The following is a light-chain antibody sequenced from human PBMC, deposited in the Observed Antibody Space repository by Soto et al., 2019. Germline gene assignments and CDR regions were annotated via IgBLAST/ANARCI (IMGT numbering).Light chain of an antibody. CDR3: QQYYNLPVT. J-gene: IGKJ4*01. V-gene: IGKV1-33*01. Sequence: DIPMTQSPSSLSASVGDRVTITCQASQDISNSLNWYQQKPGKAPKLLIYDASNLETGVPSRFSGTGSGTDFTFTITSLQPEDIATYYWQQYYNLPVTFGGGTKVEIK. CDR2: DAS. CDR1: QDISNS.